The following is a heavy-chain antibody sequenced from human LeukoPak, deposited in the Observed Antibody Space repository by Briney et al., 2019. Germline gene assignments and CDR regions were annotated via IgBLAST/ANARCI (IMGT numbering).Heavy chain of an antibody. D-gene: IGHD2-21*02. V-gene: IGHV1-8*02. CDR2: MNPSSGDT. J-gene: IGHJ6*03. CDR3: ARGTMVTTNPHYYYMDV. CDR1: GYTLTTYD. Sequence: ASVKVSCKASGYTLTTYDITWVRQAAGQGLEWMGWMNPSSGDTGFPQKFQGRVTMTTDTSTTTAHLDLRSLGSGDSAVYYCARGTMVTTNPHYYYMDVWGTGTTVTVS.